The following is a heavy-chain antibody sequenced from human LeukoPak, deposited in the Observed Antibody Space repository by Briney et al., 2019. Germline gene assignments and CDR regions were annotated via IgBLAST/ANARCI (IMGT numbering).Heavy chain of an antibody. V-gene: IGHV3-53*01. D-gene: IGHD3-10*01. Sequence: QPGGSLTLSCAASGFTVSTKYMSWVRQAPGKGLEWVSIIYSGESTYYAESVKGRFIVSRDNSKNTLYLQMNSLRVDDTAVYSCARVGDHYPGYFDLWGRGTLVTVSS. CDR1: GFTVSTKY. CDR3: ARVGDHYPGYFDL. CDR2: IYSGEST. J-gene: IGHJ2*01.